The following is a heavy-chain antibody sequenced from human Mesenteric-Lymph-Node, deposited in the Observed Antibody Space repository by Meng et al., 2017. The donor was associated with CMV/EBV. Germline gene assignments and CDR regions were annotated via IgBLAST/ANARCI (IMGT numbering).Heavy chain of an antibody. Sequence: GGPLRLSCAASGSTFSSYWMHWVRQAPGKGLVWVSRINSDGSSTSYADSVKGRFTISRDNAKNTLYLQMNGLRAEDTAVYYCARGDLTGYLTYYDFWSGYYRADFDYWGQGTLVTVSS. CDR2: INSDGSST. D-gene: IGHD3-3*01. CDR1: GSTFSSYW. V-gene: IGHV3-74*01. CDR3: ARGDLTGYLTYYDFWSGYYRADFDY. J-gene: IGHJ4*02.